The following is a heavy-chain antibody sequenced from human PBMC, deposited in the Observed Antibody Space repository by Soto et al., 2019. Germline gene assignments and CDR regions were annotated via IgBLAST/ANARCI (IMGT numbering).Heavy chain of an antibody. V-gene: IGHV1-69*13. J-gene: IGHJ6*02. CDR2: IIPIFGTA. D-gene: IGHD2-2*01. Sequence: SVKVSCKASGGTFSSYAISWVRQAPGQGLEWMGGIIPIFGTANYAQKFQGRVTITADESTSTAYMELSSLRSEDTAVYYCARDNGTRVVPAAPTRYYGMDVWGQGTTVTVSS. CDR1: GGTFSSYA. CDR3: ARDNGTRVVPAAPTRYYGMDV.